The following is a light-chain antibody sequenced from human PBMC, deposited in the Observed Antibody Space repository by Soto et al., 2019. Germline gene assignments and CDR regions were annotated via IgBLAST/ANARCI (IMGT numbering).Light chain of an antibody. J-gene: IGLJ7*01. CDR3: CSYTRSSTFV. V-gene: IGLV2-23*02. CDR2: EVN. CDR1: SSDIGTYDL. Sequence: QSALTQPASVSGSPGQSITISCTGTSSDIGTYDLVSWYQHHPGKAPKLMIYEVNLRPSGVSNRFSASKSGNTASLTISGLQAEDEADYYCCSYTRSSTFVFGTGTQLTVL.